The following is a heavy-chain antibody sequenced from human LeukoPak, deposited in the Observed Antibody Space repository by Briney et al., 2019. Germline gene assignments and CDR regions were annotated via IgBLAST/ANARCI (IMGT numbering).Heavy chain of an antibody. D-gene: IGHD2-8*01. Sequence: GSLRLSCAASGFSFSTYWMSWVRQPPGKGLDRVASITQDGSEKYYVDSLKSRFTISRDNAKNSLYLQMNSVRAEDTAVYYCERDRWGLLGGDFWGQGTLVTVSS. CDR1: GFSFSTYW. CDR3: ERDRWGLLGGDF. J-gene: IGHJ4*02. CDR2: ITQDGSEK. V-gene: IGHV3-7*04.